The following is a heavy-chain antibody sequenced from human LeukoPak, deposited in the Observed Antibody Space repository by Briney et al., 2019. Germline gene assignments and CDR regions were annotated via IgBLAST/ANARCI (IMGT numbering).Heavy chain of an antibody. V-gene: IGHV4-59*01. CDR3: ARDSTPYSSGWFRDAFDI. CDR2: IYYSGST. D-gene: IGHD6-19*01. J-gene: IGHJ3*02. CDR1: GGSISSYY. Sequence: SETLSLTCTVSGGSISSYYWSWIRQPPGKGLEWIGYIYYSGSTNYNPSLRSRVTISVDTSKNQFSLKRSSVTAADTAVYYCARDSTPYSSGWFRDAFDIWGQGTMVTVSS.